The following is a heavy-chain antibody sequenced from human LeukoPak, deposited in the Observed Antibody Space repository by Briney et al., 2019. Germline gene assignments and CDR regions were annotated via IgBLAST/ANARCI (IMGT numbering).Heavy chain of an antibody. CDR1: GFTFSSYT. CDR3: AKDGGLWVSAHWGDS. V-gene: IGHV3-23*01. Sequence: PGGSLRLSCAASGFTFSSYTMSWVRQAPGKGLEWVSTITTSDGNTYYADSVKGRFTVSRGNSKNTLFLQMNSLRAEDTAAYYCAKDGGLWVSAHWGDSWGRGTLVTVSS. J-gene: IGHJ4*02. D-gene: IGHD7-27*01. CDR2: ITTSDGNT.